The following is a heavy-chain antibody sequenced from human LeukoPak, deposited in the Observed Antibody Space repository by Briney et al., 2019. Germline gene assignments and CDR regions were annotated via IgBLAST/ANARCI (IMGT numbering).Heavy chain of an antibody. D-gene: IGHD5-18*01. CDR1: GGSISSYY. Sequence: SETLSLTCTVSGGSISSYYWSWVRQPPGKGLEWIGYTYYSGSTNYNPSLKCRVTISVDTSKNQFSLKLSSLPSADTAVYYCSFGYSYGFMDVWGKGTTVTVSS. CDR3: SFGYSYGFMDV. V-gene: IGHV4-59*01. CDR2: TYYSGST. J-gene: IGHJ6*04.